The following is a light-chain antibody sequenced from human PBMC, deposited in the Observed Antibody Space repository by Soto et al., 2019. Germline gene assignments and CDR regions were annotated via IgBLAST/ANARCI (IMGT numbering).Light chain of an antibody. J-gene: IGKJ1*01. CDR3: QQYNKWPQT. CDR1: QSVGSN. V-gene: IGKV3-15*01. Sequence: EVVMTQSPATLSVSPGERATLSCRARQSVGSNLAWYQQKPGQAPRLLIYSASTRATGIPAKFSGSGSGTEFTLTISSLQSEDFAVYYCQQYNKWPQTFGQGTKVDIK. CDR2: SAS.